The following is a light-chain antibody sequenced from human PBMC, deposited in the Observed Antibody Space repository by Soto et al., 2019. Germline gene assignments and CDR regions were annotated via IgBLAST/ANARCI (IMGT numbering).Light chain of an antibody. Sequence: QSVLTQPASVSGSPGQSGTISCTGASGDFGSYKFVSWYQHHPGKVPKVIIYETSKRPSGVSDRFSGSKSGNTASLTISGLQAEDEADYYCFSFTSTNTHVFGSGTKVTVL. J-gene: IGLJ1*01. CDR2: ETS. CDR1: SGDFGSYKF. CDR3: FSFTSTNTHV. V-gene: IGLV2-23*01.